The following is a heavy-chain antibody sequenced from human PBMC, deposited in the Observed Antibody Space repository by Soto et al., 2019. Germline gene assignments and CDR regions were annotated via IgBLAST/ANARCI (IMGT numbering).Heavy chain of an antibody. V-gene: IGHV3-30-3*01. CDR1: GFTFSSYA. D-gene: IGHD5-18*01. CDR3: ARDNRGYSYGGGVRYFDY. Sequence: QVQLVESGGGVVQPGRSLRLSCAASGFTFSSYAMHWVRQAPGKGLEGVAVISYDGSNKYYADSVKGRFTISRDNSKNTLYLQMNSLRAEDTAVYYCARDNRGYSYGGGVRYFDYWGQGTLVTVSS. CDR2: ISYDGSNK. J-gene: IGHJ4*02.